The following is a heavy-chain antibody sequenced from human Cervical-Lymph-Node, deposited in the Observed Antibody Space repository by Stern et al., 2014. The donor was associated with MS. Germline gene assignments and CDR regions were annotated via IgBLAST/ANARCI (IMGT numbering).Heavy chain of an antibody. D-gene: IGHD6-19*01. J-gene: IGHJ4*02. CDR3: ARDAGPIAVAGAYFDY. CDR2: IRAYNGDT. V-gene: IGHV1-18*01. Sequence: QVQLVQSGAEVKKPGASVKVSCKASAYTFNIYGISWVRQAPGQGLEWMGWIRAYNGDTTYAQKFQGRVTLTTDKSTSTAYMELRSLRSDDTAVYYCARDAGPIAVAGAYFDYWGQGTLVTVSS. CDR1: AYTFNIYG.